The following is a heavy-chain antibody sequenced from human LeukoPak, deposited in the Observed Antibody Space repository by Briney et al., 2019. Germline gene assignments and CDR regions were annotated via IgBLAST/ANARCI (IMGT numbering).Heavy chain of an antibody. D-gene: IGHD4-17*01. V-gene: IGHV4-39*01. J-gene: IGHJ4*02. CDR2: VYYAGSL. Sequence: SETLSLTCAVSGDSLSTPYYYWGWIRQPPGRGLEGIGSVYYAGSLFYNPSLKSRVTLSVDTSQNPFSLTLRSVTAPDTADYSCAGHVSPPYTKYGVYWGRGSLVAVS. CDR1: GDSLSTPYYY. CDR3: AGHVSPPYTKYGVY.